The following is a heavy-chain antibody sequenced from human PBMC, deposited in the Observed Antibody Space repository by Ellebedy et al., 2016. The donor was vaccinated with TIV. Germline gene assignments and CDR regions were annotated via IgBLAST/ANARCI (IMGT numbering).Heavy chain of an antibody. Sequence: MPSETLSLTCTVSGGSISSYYWSWIRQPPGKGLEWIGYIYYSGSTNYNPSLKSRVTISVDTSKNQFSLKLSSVTAADTAVYYCARCYGDYVMVYGMDVWGQGTTVTVSS. V-gene: IGHV4-59*01. CDR2: IYYSGST. CDR3: ARCYGDYVMVYGMDV. J-gene: IGHJ6*02. CDR1: GGSISSYY. D-gene: IGHD4-17*01.